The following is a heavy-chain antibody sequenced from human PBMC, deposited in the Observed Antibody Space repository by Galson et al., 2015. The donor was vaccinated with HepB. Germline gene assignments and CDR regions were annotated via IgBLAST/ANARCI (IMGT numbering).Heavy chain of an antibody. Sequence: ETLSLTCTVSGVSISSYYWNWIRQPPGKGLEWLGHSYHSGGTNNNPSLKSRVTLSVDPSQNPISPKLTSVTAADTAVYYCARGYSSSWYGGRWFDPWGQGTLVTVSS. CDR3: ARGYSSSWYGGRWFDP. D-gene: IGHD6-13*01. CDR2: SYHSGGT. J-gene: IGHJ5*02. CDR1: GVSISSYY. V-gene: IGHV4-59*01.